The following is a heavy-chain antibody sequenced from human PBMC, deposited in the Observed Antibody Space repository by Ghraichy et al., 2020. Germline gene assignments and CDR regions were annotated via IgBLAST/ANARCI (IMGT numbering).Heavy chain of an antibody. Sequence: GSLRLSCAVSGFSISSGYYWGWIRQSPGKGLEWIGSVYHSGDTYYNPSLKSRVTISGDTSKNQFSLRLTSVTAADTAVYYCARDYGGSPNNWFDPWGQGTLVTVSS. CDR3: ARDYGGSPNNWFDP. CDR1: GFSISSGYY. D-gene: IGHD4-23*01. V-gene: IGHV4-38-2*02. J-gene: IGHJ5*02. CDR2: VYHSGDT.